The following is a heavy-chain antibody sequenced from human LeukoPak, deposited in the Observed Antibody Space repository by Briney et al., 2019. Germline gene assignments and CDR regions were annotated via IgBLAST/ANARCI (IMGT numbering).Heavy chain of an antibody. J-gene: IGHJ4*02. CDR2: IYSGGTT. CDR1: GFTFSSSY. V-gene: IGHV3-66*02. CDR3: ARYASSWGSFDF. Sequence: PGGSLRLSCAAPGFTFSSSYMSWVRQAPGKGLEWVSVIYSGGTTYYADSVKGRFTISRDNSKNTVYLQMNSLRPEDTAVYYCARYASSWGSFDFWGQGTLVTVSS. D-gene: IGHD6-13*01.